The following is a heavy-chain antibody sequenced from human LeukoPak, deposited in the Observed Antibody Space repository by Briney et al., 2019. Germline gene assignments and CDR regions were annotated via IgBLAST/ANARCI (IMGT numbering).Heavy chain of an antibody. J-gene: IGHJ4*01. D-gene: IGHD6-19*01. V-gene: IGHV3-48*03. Sequence: GGSLRLSCAVSGFPFSIYEMNWVRQAPGKGLGWVSNIGSSGTTIYYADSVKGRFSISRDNAKNSLYLQMNSLRVEDTAVYYCALLAVGSDFAYWGDGALVTVSS. CDR3: ALLAVGSDFAY. CDR1: GFPFSIYE. CDR2: IGSSGTTI.